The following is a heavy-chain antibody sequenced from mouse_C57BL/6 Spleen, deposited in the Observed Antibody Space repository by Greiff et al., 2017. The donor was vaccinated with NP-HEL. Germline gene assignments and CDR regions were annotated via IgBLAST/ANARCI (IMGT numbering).Heavy chain of an antibody. CDR3: AREGLRRGDYFDY. J-gene: IGHJ2*01. CDR2: ISGGGGNT. D-gene: IGHD2-4*01. CDR1: GFTFSSYT. V-gene: IGHV5-9*01. Sequence: EVQVVESGGGLVKPGGSLKLSCAASGFTFSSYTMSWVRQTPEKRLEWVATISGGGGNTYYPDSVKGRFTISRDKAKNTLYLQMSSLRSEDTALYYCAREGLRRGDYFDYWGQGTTLTVSS.